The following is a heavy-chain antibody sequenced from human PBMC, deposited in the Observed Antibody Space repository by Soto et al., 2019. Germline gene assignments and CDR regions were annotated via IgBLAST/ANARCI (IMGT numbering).Heavy chain of an antibody. Sequence: QVQLVESGGGLVKPGGSLRLSCAVSGFTFSDYYMSWIRQAPGKGLEWVSYISGDGKTIDYADSVKGRCTISRDNAKNSLDQKRNSRRAEDTAVYHWARPQNYGRSTRCAGLRRFDPWGQGTLVTVS. CDR1: GFTFSDYY. D-gene: IGHD2-2*01. CDR2: ISGDGKTI. V-gene: IGHV3-11*01. CDR3: ARPQNYGRSTRCAGLRRFDP. J-gene: IGHJ5*02.